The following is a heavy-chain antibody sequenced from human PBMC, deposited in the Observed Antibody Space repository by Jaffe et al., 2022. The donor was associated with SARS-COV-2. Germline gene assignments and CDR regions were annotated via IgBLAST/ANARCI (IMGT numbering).Heavy chain of an antibody. CDR2: ISYDGSNK. J-gene: IGHJ4*02. V-gene: IGHV3-30-3*01. Sequence: QVQLVESGGGVVQPGRSLRLSCAASGFTFSSYAMHWVRQAPGKGLEWVAVISYDGSNKYYADSVKGRFTISRDNSKNTLYLQMNSLRAEDTAVYYCARDLVGNDYWGQGTLVTVSS. D-gene: IGHD2-15*01. CDR1: GFTFSSYA. CDR3: ARDLVGNDY.